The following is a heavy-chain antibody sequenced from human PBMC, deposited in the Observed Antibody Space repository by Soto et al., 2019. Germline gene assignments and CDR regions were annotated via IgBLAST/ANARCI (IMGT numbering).Heavy chain of an antibody. CDR1: GGSISSGDYY. J-gene: IGHJ3*02. D-gene: IGHD3-22*01. Sequence: QVQRQESGPGLVKPSQTLSLTCTVSGGSISSGDYYWSWIRQPPGKGLEWIGYIYYSGSTYYNPSLKSRVTIAVDTSKNQFSLKLRSVTAADTAVYYCARGLWDSSGYSHDAFDIWGQGTMVTVSS. CDR3: ARGLWDSSGYSHDAFDI. CDR2: IYYSGST. V-gene: IGHV4-30-4*01.